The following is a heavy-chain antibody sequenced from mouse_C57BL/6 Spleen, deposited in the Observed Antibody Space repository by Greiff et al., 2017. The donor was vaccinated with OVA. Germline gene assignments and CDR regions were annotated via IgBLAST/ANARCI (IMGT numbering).Heavy chain of an antibody. D-gene: IGHD4-1*01. V-gene: IGHV1-54*01. CDR2: INPGSGGT. CDR1: GYAFTNYL. J-gene: IGHJ3*01. Sequence: QVQLQQSGAELVRPGTSVKVSCKASGYAFTNYLIERVKQRPGQGLEWIGVINPGSGGTNYNEKFKGKATLTADKSSSTAYMQLSSLTSEDSAVYFCARGPGPFAYWGQGTLVTVSA. CDR3: ARGPGPFAY.